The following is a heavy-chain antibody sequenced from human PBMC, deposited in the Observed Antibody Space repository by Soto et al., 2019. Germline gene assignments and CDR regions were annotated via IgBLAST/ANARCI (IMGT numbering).Heavy chain of an antibody. CDR3: VRDDIASRRYCCGFDV. CDR2: IGGYGLYI. Sequence: EVQLLESGGGLAQPGGSLRLSCAASGFTFVDFAMIWVRQAPGKGLEWVSSIGGYGLYIYYADSVKGRFTTSRDNSKNTLYLQMDSLTVEDTAVYYCVRDDIASRRYCCGFDVWGKGTTVTVYS. D-gene: IGHD2-15*01. CDR1: GFTFVDFA. V-gene: IGHV3-23*01. J-gene: IGHJ6*04.